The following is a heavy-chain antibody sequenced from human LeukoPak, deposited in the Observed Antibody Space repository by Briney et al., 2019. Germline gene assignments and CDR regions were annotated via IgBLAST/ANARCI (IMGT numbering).Heavy chain of an antibody. V-gene: IGHV3-30*03. D-gene: IGHD3-10*01. CDR1: GFTFSTYG. CDR2: ISYDESNK. Sequence: GGSLRLSCTASGFTFSTYGMHWVRQAPGKGLEWVAIISYDESNKYYADSVKGRFTISRENAKNSLYLQMNSLRAGDTAVYYCARGGGYYGSGSHNWFDPWGQGTLVTVSS. CDR3: ARGGGYYGSGSHNWFDP. J-gene: IGHJ5*02.